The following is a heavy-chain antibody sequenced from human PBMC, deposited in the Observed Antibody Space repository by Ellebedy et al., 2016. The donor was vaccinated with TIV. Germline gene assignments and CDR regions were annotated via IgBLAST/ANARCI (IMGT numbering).Heavy chain of an antibody. J-gene: IGHJ3*02. CDR2: INPDESGK. CDR1: GFTFSNYW. Sequence: GESLKISXAASGFTFSNYWMTWVRQAPGKGLEWVATINPDESGKYYVDSVKGRFTISRDNAKNSVSLQMNSLRAENTAVYYCARRNDFDIWGQGTMVTVSS. V-gene: IGHV3-7*04. CDR3: ARRNDFDI.